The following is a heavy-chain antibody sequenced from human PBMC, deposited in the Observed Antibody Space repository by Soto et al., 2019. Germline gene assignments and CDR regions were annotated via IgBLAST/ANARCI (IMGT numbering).Heavy chain of an antibody. Sequence: SETLSLTCTVSGCSLSRYYWSWVRQPPGKGLEWIGYIYYSGSTNYNPSLKSRVTISVDTSKNQFSLKLSSVTAADTAVYYCARQGAASQDFDYWGQGTLVTVSS. CDR2: IYYSGST. V-gene: IGHV4-59*01. CDR1: GCSLSRYY. CDR3: ARQGAASQDFDY. D-gene: IGHD1-26*01. J-gene: IGHJ4*02.